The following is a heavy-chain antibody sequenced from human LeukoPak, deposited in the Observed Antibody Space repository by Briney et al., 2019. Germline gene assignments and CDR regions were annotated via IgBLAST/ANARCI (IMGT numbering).Heavy chain of an antibody. Sequence: ASVKVSCKASGYTFTGYYMHWVRQAPGQGLEWMGWINPNSGDTNYARKFQGRVTMTRDTSISTAYMELSRLRSDDTAVYYCARESSSWAPIDYWGQGTLVTVSS. V-gene: IGHV1-2*02. J-gene: IGHJ4*02. CDR3: ARESSSWAPIDY. CDR1: GYTFTGYY. D-gene: IGHD6-13*01. CDR2: INPNSGDT.